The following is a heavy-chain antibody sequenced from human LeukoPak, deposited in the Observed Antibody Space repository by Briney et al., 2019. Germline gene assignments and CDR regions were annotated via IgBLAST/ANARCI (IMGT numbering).Heavy chain of an antibody. CDR2: ISSSSSYI. CDR3: ARDGPMGATTGAFDI. Sequence: GGSLRLSCPASGFTFSSYSMNWVRQAPGKGLEWVSSISSSSSYIYYADSVKGRFTISRDNAKNSLYLQMNSLRAEDTAVYYCARDGPMGATTGAFDIWGQGTMVTVSS. D-gene: IGHD1-26*01. J-gene: IGHJ3*02. V-gene: IGHV3-21*01. CDR1: GFTFSSYS.